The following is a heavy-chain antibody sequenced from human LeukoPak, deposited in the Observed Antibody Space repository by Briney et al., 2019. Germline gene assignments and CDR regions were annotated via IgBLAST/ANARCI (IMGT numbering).Heavy chain of an antibody. D-gene: IGHD3-22*01. CDR1: GFTFSSYG. CDR2: ISGSGGST. Sequence: PGGSLRLSCAASGFTFSSYGMSWVRQAPGKGLEWVSAISGSGGSTYYADSVKGRFTISRDNSKNTLYLQMNSLRAEDTAVYYCAKDRSRYYDSSGGQDYWGQGTLVTVSS. V-gene: IGHV3-23*01. J-gene: IGHJ4*02. CDR3: AKDRSRYYDSSGGQDY.